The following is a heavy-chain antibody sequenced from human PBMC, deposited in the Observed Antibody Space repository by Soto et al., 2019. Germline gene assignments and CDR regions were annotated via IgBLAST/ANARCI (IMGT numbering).Heavy chain of an antibody. J-gene: IGHJ6*02. Sequence: QVQLVQSGAEVKKPGSSVKVSCKASGGTFSSYAISWVRQAPGQGLEWMGGIIPIFGTSNYAQKFQGRVTITADESTSTDYMELSSLRSEDTAVYYCARDFNPFAGIHAWYDGMDVWGQGTTVTVSS. CDR2: IIPIFGTS. V-gene: IGHV1-69*01. CDR3: ARDFNPFAGIHAWYDGMDV. CDR1: GGTFSSYA. D-gene: IGHD6-13*01.